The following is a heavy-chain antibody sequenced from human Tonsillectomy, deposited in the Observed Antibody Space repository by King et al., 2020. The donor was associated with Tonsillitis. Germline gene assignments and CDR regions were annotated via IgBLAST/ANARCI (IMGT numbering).Heavy chain of an antibody. J-gene: IGHJ4*02. CDR3: AKDLSGSH. V-gene: IGHV3-30*18. D-gene: IGHD3-9*01. CDR1: GFTFSNYG. Sequence: VQLVEFGGGVVQPGRSLRLSCAASGFTFSNYGMHWVRQAPGKGLEWVAVISYDGSNKYYADSVKGRFTISRDDAKNTLYLQMNSLRAEDTAVYYCAKDLSGSHWGQGTLVTVSS. CDR2: ISYDGSNK.